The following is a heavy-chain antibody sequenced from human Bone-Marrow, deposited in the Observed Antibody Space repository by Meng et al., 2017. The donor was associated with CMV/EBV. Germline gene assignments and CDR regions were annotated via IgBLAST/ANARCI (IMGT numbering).Heavy chain of an antibody. CDR2: IYYSGST. V-gene: IGHV4-39*07. J-gene: IGHJ4*02. Sequence: SETLSLTCTVSGGSISSSSYYWGWIRQPPGKGLEWIGSIYYSGSTYYNPSLKSRVTISVDTSKNQFSLKLSSVTAADTAVYYCARKVGGAVASLAYWGQGKLVNVSS. D-gene: IGHD6-19*01. CDR3: ARKVGGAVASLAY. CDR1: GGSISSSSYY.